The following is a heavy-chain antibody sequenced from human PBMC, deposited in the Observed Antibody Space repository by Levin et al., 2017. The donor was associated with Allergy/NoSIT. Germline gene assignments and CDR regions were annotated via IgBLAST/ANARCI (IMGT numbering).Heavy chain of an antibody. CDR3: ARDGYSRGWATFDC. CDR2: IYSGGST. CDR1: GFTVSSNY. Sequence: AGGSLRLSCAASGFTVSSNYMSWVRQAPGKGLEWVSVIYSGGSTYYAASAKGRFTISRDNSKNTLYLQMNSLRVEDTAVYDCARDGYSRGWATFDCWGQGTLVTVSS. V-gene: IGHV3-53*01. D-gene: IGHD6-19*01. J-gene: IGHJ4*02.